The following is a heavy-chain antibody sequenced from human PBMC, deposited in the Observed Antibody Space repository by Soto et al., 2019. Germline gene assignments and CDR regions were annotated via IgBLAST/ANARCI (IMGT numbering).Heavy chain of an antibody. D-gene: IGHD6-13*01. Sequence: QVQLVQSGAEVKKPGSSVKVSCKASGGTFSSYAISWERQAPGQGLEWMGGIIPIFGTANYAQKFQGRVTITADESTSTAYMELSSLRSEDTAVYYCARTDYSSSWCRSVENYYYYGMDVWGQGTTVTVSS. CDR1: GGTFSSYA. V-gene: IGHV1-69*01. CDR3: ARTDYSSSWCRSVENYYYYGMDV. J-gene: IGHJ6*02. CDR2: IIPIFGTA.